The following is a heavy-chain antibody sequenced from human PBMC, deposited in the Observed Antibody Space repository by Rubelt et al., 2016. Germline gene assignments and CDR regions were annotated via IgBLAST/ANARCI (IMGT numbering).Heavy chain of an antibody. D-gene: IGHD3-22*01. CDR2: IYYSGST. Sequence: QVQLQESGPGLVKPSETLSLTCTVSGGSISSYYWSWIRQPPGKGLEWIGYIYYSGSTHYNPSLKSGVTRSVDTSKNRFARKLGSVTAADTAGYYCARHYHDSSGYYYWYLDLGGRGTLVTVSS. CDR1: GGSISSYY. V-gene: IGHV4-59*08. J-gene: IGHJ2*01. CDR3: ARHYHDSSGYYYWYLDL.